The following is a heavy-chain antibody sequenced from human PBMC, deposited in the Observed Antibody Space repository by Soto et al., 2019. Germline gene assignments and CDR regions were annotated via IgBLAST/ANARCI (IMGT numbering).Heavy chain of an antibody. Sequence: QLQLQESGPGLVKPSETLSLTCTVSGGSISSSSYYWGWIRQPPGKGLEWIGSIYYSGSTYYNPSLKSRVTISVDTSKNQFSLKLSSVTAADTAVYYCARHLAHYDSSGYGAFDIWGQGTMVTVSS. CDR1: GGSISSSSYY. D-gene: IGHD3-22*01. V-gene: IGHV4-39*01. CDR3: ARHLAHYDSSGYGAFDI. CDR2: IYYSGST. J-gene: IGHJ3*02.